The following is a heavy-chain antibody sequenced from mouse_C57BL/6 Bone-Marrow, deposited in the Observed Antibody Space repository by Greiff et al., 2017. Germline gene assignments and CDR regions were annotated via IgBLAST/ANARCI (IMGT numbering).Heavy chain of an antibody. CDR1: GYSFTDYN. Sequence: EVKLVESGPELVKPGASVKISCKASGYSFTDYNMNWVKQSNGKSLEWIGVINPNYGTTSYNQKFKGKATLTVAQSSSTAYMQLNSLTSEDSAVDYCARASLLRYYFDYWGQGTTLTVSS. J-gene: IGHJ2*01. V-gene: IGHV1-39*01. CDR2: INPNYGTT. CDR3: ARASLLRYYFDY. D-gene: IGHD1-2*01.